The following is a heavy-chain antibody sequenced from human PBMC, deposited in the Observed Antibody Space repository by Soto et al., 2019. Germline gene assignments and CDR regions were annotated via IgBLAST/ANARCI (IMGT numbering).Heavy chain of an antibody. V-gene: IGHV2-5*02. J-gene: IGHJ4*02. CDR2: IYWDDDK. Sequence: QITLKESGPTLVKPTQTLTLTCTFSGFSLSTSGVGVGWIRQPPGKALEWLALIYWDDDKRYSPSLKSRLTITKDPSKNQVVLTMTNMDPVDTATYYCAHTVRSITIFGVVIPAALDYWGQGTLVTVSS. CDR3: AHTVRSITIFGVVIPAALDY. CDR1: GFSLSTSGVG. D-gene: IGHD3-3*01.